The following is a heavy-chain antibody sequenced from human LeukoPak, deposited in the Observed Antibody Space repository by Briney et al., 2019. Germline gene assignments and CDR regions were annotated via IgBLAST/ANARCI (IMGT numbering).Heavy chain of an antibody. J-gene: IGHJ5*02. V-gene: IGHV1-2*02. CDR3: ARDRITMIVVEGFDP. CDR2: INPNSGGT. CDR1: GYTFTGYY. D-gene: IGHD3-22*01. Sequence: ASVKVSCKASGYTFTGYYMHWVRQAPGQGLEWMGWINPNSGGTNYAQKFQGRVTMTRDTSISTAYMELSRLRSDDTAVYYCARDRITMIVVEGFDPWGQGTLVTVSS.